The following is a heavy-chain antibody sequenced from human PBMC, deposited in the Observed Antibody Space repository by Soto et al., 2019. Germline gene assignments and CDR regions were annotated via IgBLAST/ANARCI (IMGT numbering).Heavy chain of an antibody. CDR2: IGTLSDT. D-gene: IGHD3-10*01. Sequence: PWVSLALAFSGSVFPFSTLEIHWVRQTPGKGLEWVSGIGTLSDTFYAASVQGRFTISRQNAKNSVYLQMNSLRAGDTAFYYCARGRSSSYDSTPPPMFDPWGQGTLVNVSS. CDR1: VFPFSTLE. J-gene: IGHJ5*02. CDR3: ARGRSSSYDSTPPPMFDP. V-gene: IGHV3-13*01.